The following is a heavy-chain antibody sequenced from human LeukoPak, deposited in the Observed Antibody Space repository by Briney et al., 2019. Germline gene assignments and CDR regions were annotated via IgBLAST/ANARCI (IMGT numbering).Heavy chain of an antibody. CDR1: GYSFTGFF. CDR3: ATTYDLSY. Sequence: GASVKVSCKASGYSFTGFFMHWVRQAPGQGLEWMGWINPRSGDTHYVQKFQGRVTMTRDTSISTAYMELSRLRSDDTAMYYCATTYDLSYWGQGTLVTVSS. J-gene: IGHJ4*02. CDR2: INPRSGDT. V-gene: IGHV1-2*02. D-gene: IGHD5-12*01.